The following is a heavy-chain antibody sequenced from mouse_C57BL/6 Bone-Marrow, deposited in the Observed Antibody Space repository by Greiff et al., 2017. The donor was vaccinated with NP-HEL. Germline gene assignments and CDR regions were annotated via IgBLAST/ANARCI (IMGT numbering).Heavy chain of an antibody. D-gene: IGHD2-5*01. J-gene: IGHJ3*01. CDR1: GYTFTDYY. CDR3: ARDYSNLWFAY. Sequence: VQLQESGAELVRPGASVKLSCKASGYTFTDYYINWVKQRPGQGLEWIARIYPGSGNTYYNEKFKGKATLTAEKSSSTAYMQLSSLTSEDSAVYFCARDYSNLWFAYWGQGTLVTVSA. V-gene: IGHV1-76*01. CDR2: IYPGSGNT.